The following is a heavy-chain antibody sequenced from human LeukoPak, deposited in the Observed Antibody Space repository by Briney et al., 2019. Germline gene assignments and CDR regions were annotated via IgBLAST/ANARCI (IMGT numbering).Heavy chain of an antibody. Sequence: GGSLRLSCAASGVTFSSYWMNWVRKAPGKGLEWVAIIKQDGSEKYYVDFVKGRFSISRDNAKNSLYLQMNSLGADDTAVYYCAGGTGMDVWGQGTPVTVSS. CDR3: AGGTGMDV. J-gene: IGHJ6*02. CDR1: GVTFSSYW. CDR2: IKQDGSEK. V-gene: IGHV3-7*05. D-gene: IGHD1-1*01.